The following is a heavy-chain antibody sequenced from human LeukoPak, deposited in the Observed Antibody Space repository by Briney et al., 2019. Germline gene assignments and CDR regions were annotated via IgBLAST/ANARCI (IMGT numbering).Heavy chain of an antibody. CDR3: ARRVLTTADYMDV. CDR1: GGTFSSYA. Sequence: EASVKVSCKASGGTFSSYAISWVRQAPGQGLEWMGGIIPIFGTANYAQKFQGRVTITADKSTSTAYMELSSLRSEDTAVYYCARRVLTTADYMDVWGKGTTVTVSS. J-gene: IGHJ6*03. V-gene: IGHV1-69*06. CDR2: IIPIFGTA. D-gene: IGHD4-17*01.